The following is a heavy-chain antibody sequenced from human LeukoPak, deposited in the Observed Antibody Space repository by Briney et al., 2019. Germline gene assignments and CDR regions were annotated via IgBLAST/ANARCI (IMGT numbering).Heavy chain of an antibody. D-gene: IGHD5-24*01. CDR1: GFTFSSYS. V-gene: IGHV3-21*04. CDR2: IGSSSSNK. Sequence: PGGSLRLSCAASGFTFSSYSMNWVRQAPGKGLEWVSSIGSSSSNKYYADSVKGRFTISRDNSENTLYLQMNSLRAEDTAVYYCARVGSYKFDYWGQGTLVTVSS. J-gene: IGHJ4*02. CDR3: ARVGSYKFDY.